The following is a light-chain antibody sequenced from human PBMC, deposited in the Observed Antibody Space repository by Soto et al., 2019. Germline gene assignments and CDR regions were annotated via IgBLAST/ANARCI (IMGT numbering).Light chain of an antibody. J-gene: IGLJ1*01. CDR3: SSYERSGADV. CDR2: DVY. V-gene: IGLV2-14*03. Sequence: QSVLTQPASVSGSPGQSITLSCTGTSGDVGGHNAVSWYQQHPGKAPKLLIYDVYNRPSGASNRFSGSKSGNTASLTISGLQDEDEADYYCSSYERSGADVFGTGTKVTVL. CDR1: SGDVGGHNA.